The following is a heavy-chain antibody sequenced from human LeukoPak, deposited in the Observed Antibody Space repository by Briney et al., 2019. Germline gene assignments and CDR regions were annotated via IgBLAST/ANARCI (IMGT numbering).Heavy chain of an antibody. V-gene: IGHV4-59*01. D-gene: IGHD5-12*01. CDR2: INHSGST. CDR3: ARDLGYHRAEFDY. J-gene: IGHJ4*02. Sequence: SETLSLTCTVSGGSISSYYWSWIRQPAGKGLEWIGEINHSGSTNYNPSLKSRVTISVDTSKNQFSLKLSSVTAADTAVYYCARDLGYHRAEFDYWGQGTLVTVSS. CDR1: GGSISSYY.